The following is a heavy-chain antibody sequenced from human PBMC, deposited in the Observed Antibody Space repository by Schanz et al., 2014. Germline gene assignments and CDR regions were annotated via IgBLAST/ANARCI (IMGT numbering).Heavy chain of an antibody. J-gene: IGHJ4*02. V-gene: IGHV3-23*01. Sequence: EVQLLESGGGLVQPGGSLRLSCAASGFGFSSYGMNWLRQAPGKGLEWVSVIGVDGTTTYYADSVKGRFTISSDNSKSTLYLQMSSLRAEDTAVYYCAKSQGSSFDSWGQGTLVTVSS. CDR1: GFGFSSYG. D-gene: IGHD6-13*01. CDR3: AKSQGSSFDS. CDR2: IGVDGTTT.